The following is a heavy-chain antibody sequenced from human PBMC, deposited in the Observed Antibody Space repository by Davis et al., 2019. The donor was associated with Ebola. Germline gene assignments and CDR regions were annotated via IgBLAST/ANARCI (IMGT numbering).Heavy chain of an antibody. Sequence: AASVKVSCKASGYTFTSYYMHWVRQAPGKGLEWMGGIVPIFGTAYYAQKFQGRVALTADTFTNTAYMELSSLTSDDTAVFYCAREKEQLYGMDVWGQGTTVTVSS. D-gene: IGHD1-26*01. J-gene: IGHJ6*02. CDR2: IVPIFGTA. CDR3: AREKEQLYGMDV. CDR1: GYTFTSYY. V-gene: IGHV1-69*06.